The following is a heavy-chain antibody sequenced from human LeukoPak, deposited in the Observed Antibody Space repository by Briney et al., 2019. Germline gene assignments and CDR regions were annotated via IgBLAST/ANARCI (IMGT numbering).Heavy chain of an antibody. D-gene: IGHD6-13*01. J-gene: IGHJ4*02. CDR2: INHSGST. CDR3: ARASGYSSSWSRKNDY. Sequence: QPSETLSLTCAVYGGSFSGYYWSWIRQPPGKGLEWIGEINHSGSTNYNPSLKSRVTISVDTSKNQFSLKLSSVTAADTAVYYCARASGYSSSWSRKNDYWGQGILVTVSS. V-gene: IGHV4-34*01. CDR1: GGSFSGYY.